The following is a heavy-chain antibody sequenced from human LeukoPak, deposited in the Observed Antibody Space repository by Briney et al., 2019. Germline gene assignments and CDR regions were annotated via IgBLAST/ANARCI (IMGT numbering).Heavy chain of an antibody. J-gene: IGHJ5*02. V-gene: IGHV4-39*01. CDR1: GASVTSGGFC. CDR2: VYYTGST. Sequence: SETLSLTCSVSGASVTSGGFCWGWLRHPPGKGPEWIATVYYTGSTNYNPSLKRRLTISIDTSKNQFSLRLPSVTATDTAIYHCARHSGSGSLSRPFDPWGQGTLVTVSS. CDR3: ARHSGSGSLSRPFDP. D-gene: IGHD3-10*01.